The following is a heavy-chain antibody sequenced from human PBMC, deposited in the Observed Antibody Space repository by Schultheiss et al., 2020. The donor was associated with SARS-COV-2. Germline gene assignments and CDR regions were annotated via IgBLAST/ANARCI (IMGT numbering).Heavy chain of an antibody. J-gene: IGHJ4*02. Sequence: SETLSLTCAVSGYSISSGYYWGWIRQPPGKGLEWIGEINHSGSTYYNPSLKSRVTISVDTSKNQFSLKLSSVTAADTAVYYCARAPSYSSGWLDYWGQGTLVTVSS. D-gene: IGHD6-19*01. CDR3: ARAPSYSSGWLDY. CDR2: INHSGST. CDR1: GYSISSGYY. V-gene: IGHV4-38-2*01.